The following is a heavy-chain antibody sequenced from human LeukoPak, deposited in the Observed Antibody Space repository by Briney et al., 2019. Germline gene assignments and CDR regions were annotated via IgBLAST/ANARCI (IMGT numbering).Heavy chain of an antibody. V-gene: IGHV3-74*03. D-gene: IGHD4-17*01. CDR1: GFTFSTYW. J-gene: IGHJ4*02. CDR3: ARASTTVPNLLDN. CDR2: LSGDGSSI. Sequence: GGSLRLSCVASGFTFSTYWMHWVRHAPGKRLLWVSRLSGDGSSIKYADSLKGRFTISRDNAKNTLYLQVDSLRADDTAVYFCARASTTVPNLLDNWGQGTLVSVSS.